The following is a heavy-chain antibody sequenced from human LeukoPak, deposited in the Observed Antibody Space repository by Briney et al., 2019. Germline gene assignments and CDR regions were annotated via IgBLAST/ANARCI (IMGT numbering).Heavy chain of an antibody. D-gene: IGHD3-10*01. CDR1: GFTFSSYG. CDR2: ISYDGSNK. CDR3: AYTGSGSYYGPGGLSY. Sequence: PGGSLRLSCAASGFTFSSYGMHWVRQAPGKGLEWVAVISYDGSNKYYADSVKGRFTISRDNSKNTPYLQMNSLRAEDTAVYYCAYTGSGSYYGPGGLSYWGQGTLVTVSS. V-gene: IGHV3-30*03. J-gene: IGHJ4*02.